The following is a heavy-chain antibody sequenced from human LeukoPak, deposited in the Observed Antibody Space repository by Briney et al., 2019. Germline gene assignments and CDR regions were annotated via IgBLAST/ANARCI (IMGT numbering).Heavy chain of an antibody. CDR3: AREKVGTAIAFDI. J-gene: IGHJ3*02. D-gene: IGHD2-21*02. V-gene: IGHV1-69*05. Sequence: SVKVSCKASGDTFNTYAISWVRQAPGQGLEWMGRIIPIFGTANYAQKFQGRVTITTDESTSTAYMELSSLRSEDTAVYYCAREKVGTAIAFDIWGQGTMVTVSS. CDR1: GDTFNTYA. CDR2: IIPIFGTA.